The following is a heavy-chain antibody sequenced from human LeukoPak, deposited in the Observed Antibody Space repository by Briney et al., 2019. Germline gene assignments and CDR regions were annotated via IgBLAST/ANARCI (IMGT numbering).Heavy chain of an antibody. Sequence: GGSLRLSCAASGFTFSTFAMHWVRQSPEKGLEWVSSITGSGPYILYADSVKRRFTISRDNTKNLLYLEMNSLRAEDTAVYYCAELGITMIGGVWGKGTTVTISS. CDR2: ITGSGPYI. V-gene: IGHV3-21*06. CDR1: GFTFSTFA. CDR3: AELGITMIGGV. D-gene: IGHD3-10*02. J-gene: IGHJ6*04.